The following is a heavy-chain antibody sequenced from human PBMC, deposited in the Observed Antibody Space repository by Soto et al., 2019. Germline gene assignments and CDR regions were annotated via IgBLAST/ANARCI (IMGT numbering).Heavy chain of an antibody. V-gene: IGHV4-59*07. Sequence: SDTLSLTCTVSGGSISRYYWSWIRQPPGKGLEWIGYIYYSGSTNYNPSLKSRVTISVDTSKNQVSLKVNSVTAADTAVYYCARGHPHSYGVYYFDYWGQGTPVTVPS. CDR1: GGSISRYY. J-gene: IGHJ4*02. CDR2: IYYSGST. CDR3: ARGHPHSYGVYYFDY. D-gene: IGHD5-18*01.